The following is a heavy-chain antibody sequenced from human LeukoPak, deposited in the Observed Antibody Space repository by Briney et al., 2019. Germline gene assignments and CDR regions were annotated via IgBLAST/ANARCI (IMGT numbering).Heavy chain of an antibody. J-gene: IGHJ4*02. D-gene: IGHD5-18*01. CDR2: ISGSGGST. CDR3: AREVGYSYGYGSDY. V-gene: IGHV3-23*01. CDR1: GFTFSSYA. Sequence: GGSLRLSCAASGFTFSSYAMSWVRQAPGKGLEWVSAISGSGGSTYYADSVKGRFTISRDNSKNTLYLQMNSLRAEDTAVYYCAREVGYSYGYGSDYWGQGTLVTVSS.